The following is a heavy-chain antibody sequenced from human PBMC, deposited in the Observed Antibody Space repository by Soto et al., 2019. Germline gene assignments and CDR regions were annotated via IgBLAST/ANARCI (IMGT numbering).Heavy chain of an antibody. D-gene: IGHD4-17*01. Sequence: EVQLVESGGGVVRPGGSLRLSCAASGFTFDDYGMSWVRQAPGKGLEWVSGINWNGGSTGYADSVKGRFTISRDNAKNSLYLQMNSLRAEDTALYYCAYPTRCYGDYASNAFDIWGQGTMVTVSS. J-gene: IGHJ3*02. CDR1: GFTFDDYG. CDR2: INWNGGST. V-gene: IGHV3-20*04. CDR3: AYPTRCYGDYASNAFDI.